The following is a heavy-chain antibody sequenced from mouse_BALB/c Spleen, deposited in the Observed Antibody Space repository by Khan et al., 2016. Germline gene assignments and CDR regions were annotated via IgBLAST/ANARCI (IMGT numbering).Heavy chain of an antibody. CDR1: GYTFSSYW. CDR3: ARTDRRGYFDY. Sequence: VELVESGAELMKPGASVKISCKATGYTFSSYWIEWVKQRPGHGLEWIGEILPGSGSTNYNEKFRGKATFTADTSSNTAYMQLSSLTSEDSAFHYCARTDRRGYFDYWGQGTTLTVSS. J-gene: IGHJ2*01. CDR2: ILPGSGST. V-gene: IGHV1-9*01.